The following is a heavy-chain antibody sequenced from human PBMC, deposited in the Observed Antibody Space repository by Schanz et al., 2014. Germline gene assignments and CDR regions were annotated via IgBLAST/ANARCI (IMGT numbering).Heavy chain of an antibody. CDR2: IKQDGSEK. J-gene: IGHJ6*03. D-gene: IGHD3-10*01. Sequence: EVQLLESGGGLVQPGGSLRLSCAASGFTFSSYAMSWVRQAPGKGLEWVANIKQDGSEKYYVDSVKGRFTISRDNSKSMLFLEMSSLRVEDTAVYYCVREENYPSFLGYYYYMDVWGKGTSVTVSS. CDR1: GFTFSSYA. CDR3: VREENYPSFLGYYYYMDV. V-gene: IGHV3-7*01.